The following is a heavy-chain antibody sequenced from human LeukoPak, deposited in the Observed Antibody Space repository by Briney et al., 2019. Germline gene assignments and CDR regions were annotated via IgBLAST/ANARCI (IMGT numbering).Heavy chain of an antibody. CDR2: IRRKGQSYST. V-gene: IGHV3-72*01. J-gene: IGHJ3*02. CDR1: GFIFSDYI. D-gene: IGHD3-22*01. CDR3: SRDGTKSDNSGFDI. Sequence: GGSLRLSCVASGFIFSDYILDWVRQAPGKGLEWVGRIRRKGQSYSTEYAASVKDRFSISRDDSKNSLFLDMYSLKTKDTAVYHCSRDGTKSDNSGFDIWGQGTMVTVSS.